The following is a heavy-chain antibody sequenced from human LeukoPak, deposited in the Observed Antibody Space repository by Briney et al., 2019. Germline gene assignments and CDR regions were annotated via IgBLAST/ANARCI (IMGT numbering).Heavy chain of an antibody. J-gene: IGHJ4*02. D-gene: IGHD6-6*01. CDR3: ARAGIAARGFYY. V-gene: IGHV3-21*01. CDR1: GFTFSSYS. Sequence: GGSLRLSCAASGFTFSSYSMNWVRQAPGKGLEWVSSISSSSSYIYYADSVKGRFTISRDNAKNSLYLQMNSLRAEDTAVYYCARAGIAARGFYYWGQGTLVTVSS. CDR2: ISSSSSYI.